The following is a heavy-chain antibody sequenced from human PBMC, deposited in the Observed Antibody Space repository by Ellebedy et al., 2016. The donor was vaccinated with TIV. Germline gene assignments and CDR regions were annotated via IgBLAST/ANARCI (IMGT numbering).Heavy chain of an antibody. CDR3: ARRGSYGDYAVQINAWFDR. V-gene: IGHV3-7*01. D-gene: IGHD4-17*01. Sequence: GEFLKISCAASGFSFRSYWMSWVRQAPGKGLEWVASIYHGGSQQYYVDSVKGRFTISRDNAKNSLYLQMDSLRAADTAVYYCARRGSYGDYAVQINAWFDRWGQGTLVTVSS. CDR1: GFSFRSYW. J-gene: IGHJ5*02. CDR2: IYHGGSQQ.